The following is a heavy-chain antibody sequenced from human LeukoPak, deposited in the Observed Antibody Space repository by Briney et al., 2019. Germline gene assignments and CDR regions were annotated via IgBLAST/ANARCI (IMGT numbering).Heavy chain of an antibody. Sequence: PGGSLRLSCAASGFTFSTFWMSWVRQAPGKGLEWVANIKQDGTEKYNVDSVKGRFTISRDNAQNSLYLQMNSLRAEDTAVYYCARDFRSYIGSGICAFDIWGQGTMVSVSS. CDR1: GFTFSTFW. J-gene: IGHJ3*02. CDR2: IKQDGTEK. D-gene: IGHD3-10*01. V-gene: IGHV3-7*01. CDR3: ARDFRSYIGSGICAFDI.